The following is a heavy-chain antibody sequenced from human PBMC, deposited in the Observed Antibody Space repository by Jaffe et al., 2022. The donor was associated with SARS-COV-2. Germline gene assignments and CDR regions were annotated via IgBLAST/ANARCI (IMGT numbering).Heavy chain of an antibody. V-gene: IGHV3-30-3*01. Sequence: QVQLVESGGGVVQPGRSLRLSCAASGFTFSSYAMHWVRQAPGKGLEWVAVISYDGSNKYYADSVKGRFTISRDNSKNTLYLQMNSLRAEDTAVYYCATLRELSSGFDYWGQGTLVTVSS. J-gene: IGHJ4*02. CDR1: GFTFSSYA. CDR2: ISYDGSNK. D-gene: IGHD3-16*02. CDR3: ATLRELSSGFDY.